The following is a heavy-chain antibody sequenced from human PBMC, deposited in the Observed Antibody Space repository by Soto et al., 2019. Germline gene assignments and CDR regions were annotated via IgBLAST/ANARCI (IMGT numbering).Heavy chain of an antibody. CDR3: AKVSTAYDSSGYYYVNYFDY. V-gene: IGHV3-21*01. D-gene: IGHD3-22*01. CDR2: ISSSNTYI. Sequence: GGSLRLSCAASGFTFSSDNLNWFRQAPVNGLEWVSSISSSNTYIYYADSVKGRFTISRDNAKNSLYLQMNSLRVEDTAVYYCAKVSTAYDSSGYYYVNYFDYWGQGTLVTVSS. CDR1: GFTFSSDN. J-gene: IGHJ4*02.